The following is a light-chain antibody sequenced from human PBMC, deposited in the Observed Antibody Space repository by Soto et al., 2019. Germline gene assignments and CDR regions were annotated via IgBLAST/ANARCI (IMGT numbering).Light chain of an antibody. CDR3: QQYGGSPWT. J-gene: IGKJ1*01. CDR1: QSLTRNS. V-gene: IGKV3-20*01. Sequence: EIALTRSPGTLSLSPVERATPACRASQSLTRNSLAWYQQKPGQAPGLLIYGASSRATGIPDRFRGSRSGTDFTLTISRLEPEDFAVYYCQQYGGSPWTFGQGTKVDIK. CDR2: GAS.